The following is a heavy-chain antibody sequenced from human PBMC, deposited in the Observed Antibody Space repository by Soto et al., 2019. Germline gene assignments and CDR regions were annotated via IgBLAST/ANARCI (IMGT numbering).Heavy chain of an antibody. J-gene: IGHJ3*02. CDR3: ATVSLRYFDWLFTTDAFDI. Sequence: ASVKVSCKVSGYTLTELSMHWVRQAPGKGLEWMGGFDPEDGETIYAQKFQGRVTMTEDTSTDTACMELSSLRSEDTAVYYCATVSLRYFDWLFTTDAFDIWGQGTMVTVSS. V-gene: IGHV1-24*01. CDR1: GYTLTELS. D-gene: IGHD3-9*01. CDR2: FDPEDGET.